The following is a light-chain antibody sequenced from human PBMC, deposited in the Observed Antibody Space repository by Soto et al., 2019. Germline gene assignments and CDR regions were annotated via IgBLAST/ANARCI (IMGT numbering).Light chain of an antibody. J-gene: IGKJ4*01. CDR3: QQFNSYPST. CDR2: AAS. CDR1: QGISSY. V-gene: IGKV1-9*01. Sequence: IPLTQSPSSLSASVGDRVTITCRASQGISSYLAWYQQKAGKAPKLLIYAASTLQSGVPSRFSGSGSVTDFTLTISSLQPEDFATYYCQQFNSYPSTFGGGTKVEIK.